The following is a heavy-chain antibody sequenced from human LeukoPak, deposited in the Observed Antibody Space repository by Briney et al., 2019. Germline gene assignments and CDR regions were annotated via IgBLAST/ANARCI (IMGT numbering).Heavy chain of an antibody. J-gene: IGHJ4*02. V-gene: IGHV3-23*01. CDR2: ISGGGDTP. CDR1: GFTFSSYA. Sequence: GGSLRLSCAASGFTFSSYAISWVRQAPGKGLEWVSAISGGGDTPHYADSVRGRFSISRDNSKNTLYLQMNSLRAEDTAVYYCAKEVVTLYLDHWGQGALVTVSS. CDR3: AKEVVTLYLDH. D-gene: IGHD4-23*01.